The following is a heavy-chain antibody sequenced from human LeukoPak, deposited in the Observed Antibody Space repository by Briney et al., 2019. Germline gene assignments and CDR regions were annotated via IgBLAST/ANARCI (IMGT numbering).Heavy chain of an antibody. Sequence: SMKVSCKVSKYTLTELSMHWVRQAPGQGLGWMGGIIPIFGTANYAQKFQGRVTITADESTSTAYMELSSLRSEDTAVYYCARDHRRITMVRGVIIHDAFDIWGQGTMVTVSS. CDR1: KYTLTELS. V-gene: IGHV1-69*13. CDR2: IIPIFGTA. J-gene: IGHJ3*02. CDR3: ARDHRRITMVRGVIIHDAFDI. D-gene: IGHD3-10*01.